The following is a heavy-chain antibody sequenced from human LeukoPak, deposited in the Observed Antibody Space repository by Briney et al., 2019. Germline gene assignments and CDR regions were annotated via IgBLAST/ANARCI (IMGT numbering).Heavy chain of an antibody. Sequence: SETLSLTCTVSGGSISSYYWSWIRQPPGKGLEWIGYIYYSGSTNYNPSLKSRVTISVDTSKNQFSLKLSSVTAADTAVYYCACSGFSGPFDYWGQGTLVTVSS. CDR3: ACSGFSGPFDY. D-gene: IGHD5-12*01. CDR1: GGSISSYY. V-gene: IGHV4-59*01. CDR2: IYYSGST. J-gene: IGHJ4*02.